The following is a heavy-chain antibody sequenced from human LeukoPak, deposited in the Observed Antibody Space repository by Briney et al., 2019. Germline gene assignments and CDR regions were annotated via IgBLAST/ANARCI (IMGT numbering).Heavy chain of an antibody. V-gene: IGHV4-59*01. CDR1: GGSISSYY. CDR3: ARVACSSTSCYAMEVNY. CDR2: IYYSGST. D-gene: IGHD2-2*01. Sequence: SETLSLTCTVSGGSISSYYWSWIRQPPGKGLEWIGYIYYSGSTNYNPSLKSRVTISVGTSKNQFSLKLSSVTAADTAVYYCARVACSSTSCYAMEVNYWGQGTLVTVSS. J-gene: IGHJ4*02.